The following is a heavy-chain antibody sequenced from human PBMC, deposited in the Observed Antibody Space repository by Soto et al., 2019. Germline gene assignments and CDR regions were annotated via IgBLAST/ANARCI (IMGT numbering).Heavy chain of an antibody. Sequence: QVQLVQSGAEVKKPGASVTVSGKASGYTFTNNYMHWMRQAPGQGLEWMGIINPSGGSTGYAQKFQGRVTMTRDTSTSTLYMELSSLRSEDTAVYYCAREVIALAFDYWGQGTLVTVSS. V-gene: IGHV1-46*01. CDR2: INPSGGST. J-gene: IGHJ4*02. CDR3: AREVIALAFDY. D-gene: IGHD2-21*01. CDR1: GYTFTNNY.